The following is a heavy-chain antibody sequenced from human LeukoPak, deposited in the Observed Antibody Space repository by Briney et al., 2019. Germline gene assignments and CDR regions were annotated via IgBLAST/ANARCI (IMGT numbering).Heavy chain of an antibody. CDR2: IWYDGSNK. D-gene: IGHD2-15*01. CDR3: ARGVSRYCSGGSCYYFDY. J-gene: IGHJ4*02. Sequence: GGSLRLSCAASGFTFSSYGMHWVRQAPGKGLERVAVIWYDGSNKYYADSVKGRFTISRDNSKNTLYLQMNSLRAEDTAVFYCARGVSRYCSGGSCYYFDYWGQGTLVTVSS. V-gene: IGHV3-33*01. CDR1: GFTFSSYG.